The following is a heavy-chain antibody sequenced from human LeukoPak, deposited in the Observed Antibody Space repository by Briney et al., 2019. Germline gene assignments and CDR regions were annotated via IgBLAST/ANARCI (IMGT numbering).Heavy chain of an antibody. CDR3: ARGGAVLSHYFDY. CDR2: IIPIFGTA. CDR1: GGTFSSYA. V-gene: IGHV1-69*05. J-gene: IGHJ4*02. D-gene: IGHD1-26*01. Sequence: GASVKVSCKASGGTFSSYAISWVRQAPGQGLEWMGGIIPIFGTANYAQKFQGRVTITTDESTSTAYMELSRPRSEDTAVYYCARGGAVLSHYFDYWGQGTLVTVSS.